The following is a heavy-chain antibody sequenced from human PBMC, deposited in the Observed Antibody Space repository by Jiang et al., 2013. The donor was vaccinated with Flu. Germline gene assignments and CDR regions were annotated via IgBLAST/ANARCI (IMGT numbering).Heavy chain of an antibody. CDR3: ARTSSSTWTDGFDI. D-gene: IGHD6-13*01. CDR1: GHSFTTYW. V-gene: IGHV5-51*03. Sequence: GAEVKKPGESLKISCKGSGHSFTTYWIGWVRQMPGKGLEWMGIVHPDDSDTRYSPSFQGQVTISADKSTNTAYLQWSSLQASDTAIYYCARTSSSTWTDGFDIWGPRDNGHRLI. J-gene: IGHJ3*02. CDR2: VHPDDSDT.